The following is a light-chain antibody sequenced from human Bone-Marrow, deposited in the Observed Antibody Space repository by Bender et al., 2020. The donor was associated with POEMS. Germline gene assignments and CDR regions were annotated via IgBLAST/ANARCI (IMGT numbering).Light chain of an antibody. CDR1: ALAKKY. V-gene: IGLV3-10*01. CDR3: DSTVSSSNHSVFGGGV. Sequence: SSELTQPPSVSVSPGQAARIPCSGDALAKKYTYWYQQKSGQAPILVIYEDSKRPSGFPERFSGSTSATMATLIISGAQVKVEADYYCDSTVSSSNHSVFGGGVFGGGTKLTVL. J-gene: IGLJ3*02. CDR2: EDS.